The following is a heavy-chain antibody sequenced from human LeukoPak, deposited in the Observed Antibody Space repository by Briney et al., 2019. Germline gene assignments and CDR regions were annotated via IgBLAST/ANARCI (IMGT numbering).Heavy chain of an antibody. CDR2: VNPTSGVT. CDR1: GYNFTDFY. CDR3: TTLFISPIAADY. V-gene: IGHV1-2*02. J-gene: IGHJ4*02. D-gene: IGHD2-21*01. Sequence: ASVKVSCTTSGYNFTDFYLHWVRQATGQGPEWLGWVNPTSGVTKYAQKFEGRVVLSRDASIDTVYMEMRSLRYDDTAVYYCTTLFISPIAADYWGQGTLVIVS.